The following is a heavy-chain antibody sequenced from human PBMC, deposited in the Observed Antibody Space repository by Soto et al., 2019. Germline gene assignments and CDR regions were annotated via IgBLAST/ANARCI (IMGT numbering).Heavy chain of an antibody. D-gene: IGHD6-19*01. CDR1: GSSISSYY. Sequence: PAATLAISCSVSGSSISSYYWCLIQEPPGKGLEWIGYIYYSGSTNYNPSLKSRVTISVDTSKNQFSLKLSSVTAADTAVYYCARDRGIAVAGTGAADAFDIWGQGTMVT. V-gene: IGHV4-59*01. J-gene: IGHJ3*02. CDR3: ARDRGIAVAGTGAADAFDI. CDR2: IYYSGST.